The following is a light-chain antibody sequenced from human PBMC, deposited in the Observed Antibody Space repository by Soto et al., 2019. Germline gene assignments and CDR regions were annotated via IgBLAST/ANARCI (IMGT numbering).Light chain of an antibody. CDR3: QQRSNWPLT. V-gene: IGKV3-11*01. CDR1: QSISSQ. J-gene: IGKJ5*01. CDR2: DAS. Sequence: EIVLTQSPATLSLSPGERATLSCRASQSISSQLAWYQQKPGQAPRLLIHDASNRATGIPARFSGSGSATDFTLTISSLDPEDFAVYYCQQRSNWPLTFGGGTRLEIK.